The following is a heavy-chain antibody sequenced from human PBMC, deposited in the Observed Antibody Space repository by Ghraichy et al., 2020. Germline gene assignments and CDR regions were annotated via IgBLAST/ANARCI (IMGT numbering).Heavy chain of an antibody. D-gene: IGHD3-10*01. V-gene: IGHV4-34*01. J-gene: IGHJ4*02. CDR3: ARGSPFNGSSRLDY. CDR2: INHSGNT. Sequence: TLSLTCAVSGGSFSGYYWTCIRQSPGKGLEWIAEINHSGNTNYNPSLKSRVTMSVDTSKNQFSLKLRSVTAADTAIYYCARGSPFNGSSRLDYWDQGTLVTVSS. CDR1: GGSFSGYY.